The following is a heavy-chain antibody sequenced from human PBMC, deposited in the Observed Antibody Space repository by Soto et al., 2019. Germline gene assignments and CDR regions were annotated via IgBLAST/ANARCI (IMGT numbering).Heavy chain of an antibody. CDR2: IYYSGST. CDR1: GGSISSSSYY. V-gene: IGHV4-39*07. J-gene: IGHJ5*02. CDR3: ARVLGDYYGSGSYYNWFDP. Sequence: PSETLSLTCTVSGGSISSSSYYWGWIRQPPGKGLEWIGSIYYSGSTYYNPSLKSRVTISVDTSKNQFSLKLSSVTAADTAVYYCARVLGDYYGSGSYYNWFDPWGQGTLVTVSS. D-gene: IGHD3-10*01.